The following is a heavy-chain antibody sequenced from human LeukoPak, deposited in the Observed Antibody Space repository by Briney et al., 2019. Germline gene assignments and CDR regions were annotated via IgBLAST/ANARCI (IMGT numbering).Heavy chain of an antibody. CDR2: ISFDGSKE. J-gene: IGHJ4*02. CDR3: ARDRVVVTADPTYYFDY. Sequence: GGSLRLSCAASRLTFSNYAMHWVRQAPGKGLEWVAVISFDGSKEYYADFVKGRFTISRDNSKSTLLLQMNSLRPEDTAVYYCARDRVVVTADPTYYFDYWGQGTLVTVSS. D-gene: IGHD2-21*02. V-gene: IGHV3-30-3*01. CDR1: RLTFSNYA.